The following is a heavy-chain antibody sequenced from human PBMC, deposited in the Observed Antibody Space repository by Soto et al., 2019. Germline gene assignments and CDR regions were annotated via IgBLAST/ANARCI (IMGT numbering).Heavy chain of an antibody. CDR3: AKLLRHNYYGMDV. D-gene: IGHD5-12*01. J-gene: IGHJ6*01. CDR2: IYYSGST. CDR1: GGSISSSSYY. Sequence: SETLSLPCTVSGGSISSSSYYWGWISQPPGKGLEWIGSIYYSGSTYYNPSLKSRVTISVDTSKNQFSLKRSSVTAADTAVYYCAKLLRHNYYGMDVWVQGTTVTGSS. V-gene: IGHV4-39*01.